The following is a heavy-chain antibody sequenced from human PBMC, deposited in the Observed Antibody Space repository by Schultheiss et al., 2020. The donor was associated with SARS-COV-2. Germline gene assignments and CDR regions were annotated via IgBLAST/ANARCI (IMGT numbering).Heavy chain of an antibody. Sequence: GGSLRLSCAASGFTFDDYAMHWVRQAPGKGLEWVSGISWNSGSIGYADSVKGRFTISRDNAKNSLYLQMNSLRAEDTALYYCARDGTAMAHIDYWGQGTLVTVSS. V-gene: IGHV3-9*01. D-gene: IGHD5-18*01. CDR1: GFTFDDYA. CDR3: ARDGTAMAHIDY. J-gene: IGHJ4*02. CDR2: ISWNSGSI.